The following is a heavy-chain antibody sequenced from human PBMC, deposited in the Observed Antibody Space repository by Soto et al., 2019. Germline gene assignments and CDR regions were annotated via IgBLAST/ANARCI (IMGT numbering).Heavy chain of an antibody. V-gene: IGHV1-46*01. CDR3: ARTKAARQFEDWFAP. Sequence: ASVKVSCKASGYTFTSYYMHWVRQAPGQGLEWMGIINPSGGSTSYAQKFQGRVTMTRDTSTSTAYMELRSLRSDDTAVYYCARTKAARQFEDWFAPWGQGSPVTVFS. D-gene: IGHD6-6*01. J-gene: IGHJ5*02. CDR1: GYTFTSYY. CDR2: INPSGGST.